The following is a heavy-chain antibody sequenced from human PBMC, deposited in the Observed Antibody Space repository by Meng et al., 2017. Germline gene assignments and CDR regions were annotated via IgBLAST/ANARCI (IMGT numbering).Heavy chain of an antibody. D-gene: IGHD3-10*01. J-gene: IGHJ4*02. CDR3: GAVGTSADY. Sequence: GESLKISCAASGFIFSNYGMHWVRQAPGKGLEWVAVIWYNGSNKYYADSVKGRFTISRDNSKNTLYLQMNSLRAEDTAVYYCGAVGTSADYWGQGTLVTVSS. CDR2: IWYNGSNK. V-gene: IGHV3-33*01. CDR1: GFIFSNYG.